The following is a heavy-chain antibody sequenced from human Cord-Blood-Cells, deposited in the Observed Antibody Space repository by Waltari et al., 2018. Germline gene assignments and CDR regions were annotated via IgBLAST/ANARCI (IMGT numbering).Heavy chain of an antibody. CDR3: AKAMGGGFDY. CDR1: GYTFISSG. Sequence: QVQLVESGGGVVQPVGSLRLSCAASGYTFISSGMHWVRQAPGKGLEWVAFIRYDGSNKYYADSVKGRFTISRDNSKNTLYLQMNSLRAEDTAVYYCAKAMGGGFDYWGQGTLVTVSS. CDR2: IRYDGSNK. J-gene: IGHJ4*02. D-gene: IGHD2-8*01. V-gene: IGHV3-30*02.